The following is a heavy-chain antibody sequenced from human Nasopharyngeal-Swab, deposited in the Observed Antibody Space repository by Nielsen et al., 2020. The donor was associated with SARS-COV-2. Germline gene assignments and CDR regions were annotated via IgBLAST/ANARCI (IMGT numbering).Heavy chain of an antibody. CDR2: INPDGSEK. J-gene: IGHJ4*02. CDR3: ARAGQYTSSSRADFDY. Sequence: GESLKISCAASGFTFSSLWMSWVRQVPGKGLEWVADINPDGSEKFYVDSVKGRFTISRDNAKNSMSLQMNSLRVEDTAVYYCARAGQYTSSSRADFDYWGQGTPVTVSS. V-gene: IGHV3-7*01. D-gene: IGHD6-6*01. CDR1: GFTFSSLW.